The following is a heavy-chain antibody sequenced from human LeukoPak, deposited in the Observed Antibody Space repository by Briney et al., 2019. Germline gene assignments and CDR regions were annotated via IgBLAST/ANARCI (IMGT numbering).Heavy chain of an antibody. CDR1: GGTFSSYA. CDR3: ARDPSLDSSGYMVQDAFDI. V-gene: IGHV1-69*06. CDR2: IIPIFGTA. Sequence: SVKVSCKASGGTFSSYAISWVRQAPGQGLEWMGRIIPIFGTANYAQKFQGRVTITADKSTSTAYMELSSLRSEDTAVYYCARDPSLDSSGYMVQDAFDIWGQGTMVTVSS. D-gene: IGHD3-22*01. J-gene: IGHJ3*02.